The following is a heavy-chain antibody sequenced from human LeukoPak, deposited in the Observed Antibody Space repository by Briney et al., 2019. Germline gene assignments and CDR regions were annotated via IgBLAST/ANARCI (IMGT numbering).Heavy chain of an antibody. V-gene: IGHV4-61*08. CDR1: GDPISGYGDYK. D-gene: IGHD1-26*01. Sequence: NPSETLSLTCTVSGDPISGYGDYKWTWIRQPPGKGLEWIGYIYYHGSTNYNPSLKSRVTFSVDTSNNQFSLKLNSVTAADTAVYYCAREYSAFDYWGQGTLVTVSS. J-gene: IGHJ4*02. CDR2: IYYHGST. CDR3: AREYSAFDY.